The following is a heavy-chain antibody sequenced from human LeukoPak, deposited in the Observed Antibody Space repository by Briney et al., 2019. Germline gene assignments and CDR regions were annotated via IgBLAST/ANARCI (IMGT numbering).Heavy chain of an antibody. V-gene: IGHV3-21*01. Sequence: PGGSLRLSCAASGFTLSSYTMNWVRQAPGKGLEWVSSISGTSIYIYYADSVKGRFTISRDNVKNSLYLQMDSLRAAATALYYCARVTNVASDYWGQGTLVTVSS. CDR2: ISGTSIYI. J-gene: IGHJ4*02. CDR1: GFTLSSYT. CDR3: ARVTNVASDY.